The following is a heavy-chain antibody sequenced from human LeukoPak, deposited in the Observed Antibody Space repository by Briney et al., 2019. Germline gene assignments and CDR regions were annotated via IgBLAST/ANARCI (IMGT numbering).Heavy chain of an antibody. J-gene: IGHJ4*02. CDR1: GFTFSSYA. V-gene: IGHV3-30*04. CDR3: VRDRGYCTGGTCYSVFDY. Sequence: GGSLRLSCAASGFTFSSYAMHWVRQAPGKGLEWVAVISYDGSNKYYADSVKGRFTISRDTAKSSLYLQMNSLRAEDTAVCYCVRDRGYCTGGTCYSVFDYWGQGALVTVSS. D-gene: IGHD2-15*01. CDR2: ISYDGSNK.